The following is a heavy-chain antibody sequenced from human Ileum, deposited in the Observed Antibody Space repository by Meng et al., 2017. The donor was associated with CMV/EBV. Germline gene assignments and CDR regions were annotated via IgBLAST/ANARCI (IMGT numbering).Heavy chain of an antibody. Sequence: LSCVVSRLSFIDAWVTWVRQVPGKGLEWIGLTRGRSGGATYAAPVKGTFIISRDDSKSTVYLQMNSLKIEDTALYYCAWMNTVTSVGQWGQGTLVTVSS. D-gene: IGHD4-17*01. V-gene: IGHV3-15*01. CDR1: RLSFIDAW. J-gene: IGHJ4*02. CDR3: AWMNTVTSVGQ. CDR2: TRGRSGGAT.